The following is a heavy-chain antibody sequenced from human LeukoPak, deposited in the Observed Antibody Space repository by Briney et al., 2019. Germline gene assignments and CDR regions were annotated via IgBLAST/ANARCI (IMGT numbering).Heavy chain of an antibody. Sequence: TGGSLRLSCAASGFTFDDYAMHWVRQAPGKGLEWVSGISWNSGSIGYADSVKGRFTISRDNAKNSLYLQMNSLRAEDTALYYCAKDIIAAAPHSGAFDIWGQGTMVTVCS. CDR2: ISWNSGSI. V-gene: IGHV3-9*01. CDR1: GFTFDDYA. D-gene: IGHD6-13*01. CDR3: AKDIIAAAPHSGAFDI. J-gene: IGHJ3*02.